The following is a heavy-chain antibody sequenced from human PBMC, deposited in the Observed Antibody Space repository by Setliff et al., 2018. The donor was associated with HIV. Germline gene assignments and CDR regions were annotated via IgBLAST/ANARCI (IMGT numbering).Heavy chain of an antibody. CDR2: INPISGVT. J-gene: IGHJ3*01. D-gene: IGHD1-26*01. V-gene: IGHV1-2*02. CDR3: AKQGYSDSLYAFDV. CDR1: GYTFTGDY. Sequence: ASVKVSCKASGYTFTGDYIHWVRQARGQGLEWMGWINPISGVTNYAEKFQGRVTMTRDTSISTAYMELSRLTSDDTAIYYCAKQGYSDSLYAFDVWGQGTMVTVSS.